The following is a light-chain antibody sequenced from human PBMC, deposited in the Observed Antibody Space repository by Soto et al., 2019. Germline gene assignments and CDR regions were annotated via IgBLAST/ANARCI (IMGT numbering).Light chain of an antibody. CDR1: RSLLHSNGYNY. Sequence: DIVMTQSPLSLPVTPGEPASISCRSCRSLLHSNGYNYLDWYLQKPGQSPQLLIYLGSNRSSGVPDRFSGSGSGTDFTLKISRVEAEDVGVYYCMQALQTWTFGQGTKVEIK. V-gene: IGKV2-28*01. J-gene: IGKJ1*01. CDR2: LGS. CDR3: MQALQTWT.